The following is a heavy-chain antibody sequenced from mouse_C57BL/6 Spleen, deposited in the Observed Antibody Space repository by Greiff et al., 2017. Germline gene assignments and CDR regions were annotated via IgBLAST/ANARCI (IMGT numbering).Heavy chain of an antibody. CDR3: ASHWLYAMDY. V-gene: IGHV2-6*01. J-gene: IGHJ4*01. D-gene: IGHD4-1*01. CDR2: IWGVGST. Sequence: VKLMESGPGLVAPSQSLSITCTVSGFSLTSYGVDWVRQSPGKGLEWLGVIWGVGSTNYNSALKSRLSISKDNSKRQVFLKMNSLQTDDTAMYXCASHWLYAMDYWGQGTSVTVSS. CDR1: GFSLTSYG.